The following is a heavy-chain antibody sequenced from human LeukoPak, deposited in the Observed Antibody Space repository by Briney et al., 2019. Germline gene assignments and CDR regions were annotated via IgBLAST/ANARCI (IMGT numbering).Heavy chain of an antibody. CDR3: ATGPIVGSITLYDY. CDR1: GYTFTVYS. CDR2: INPNSGGT. J-gene: IGHJ4*02. D-gene: IGHD3-3*01. V-gene: IGHV1-2*02. Sequence: ASVKVSCKASGYTFTVYSIHWVRQAPGQGLEWMGWINPNSGGTKYAQKFQGRVTMTRDTSISTAYMELSSLRSDDTAFYYCATGPIVGSITLYDYWGQGTLVTVSS.